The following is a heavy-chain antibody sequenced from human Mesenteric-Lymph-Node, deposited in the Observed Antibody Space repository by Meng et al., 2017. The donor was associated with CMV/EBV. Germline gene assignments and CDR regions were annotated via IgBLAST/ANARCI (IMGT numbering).Heavy chain of an antibody. V-gene: IGHV3-21*01. CDR1: GFTFSSYS. J-gene: IGHJ4*02. CDR3: ARVDYSSSSRGAY. D-gene: IGHD6-6*01. Sequence: GGSLRLSCAASGFTFSSYSMNWVRQAPGKGLEWVSSISSSSSYIYYADSVKGRFTISRDNAKNSLYLQMNSLRAEDTAVYYCARVDYSSSSRGAYWGQGTLVTVSS. CDR2: ISSSSSYI.